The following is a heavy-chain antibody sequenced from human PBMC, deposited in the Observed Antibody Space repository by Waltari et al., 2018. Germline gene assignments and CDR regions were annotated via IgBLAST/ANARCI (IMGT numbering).Heavy chain of an antibody. D-gene: IGHD3-10*01. J-gene: IGHJ4*02. V-gene: IGHV3-23*01. CDR1: GFTFRSDA. Sequence: EVQLLESGGGLVQPGGSLRLSCAASGFTFRSDAMSWFRQAPGKGLEWVSAISGSGGSTYYADSVKGRFTISRDNSKNTLYLQMNSLRAEDTAVYYCAKGYGSGSYYLYYFDYWGQGTLVTVSS. CDR2: ISGSGGST. CDR3: AKGYGSGSYYLYYFDY.